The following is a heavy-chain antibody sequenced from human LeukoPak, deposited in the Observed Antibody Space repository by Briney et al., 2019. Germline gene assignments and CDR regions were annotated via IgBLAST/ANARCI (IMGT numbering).Heavy chain of an antibody. V-gene: IGHV1-8*02. J-gene: IGHJ4*02. CDR1: GYTFTSYG. Sequence: ASVTVSCTASGYTFTSYGINWVRQATGQGLEWMGWMNPNSGNTGYAQKFQGRVTMTRNTSISTAYMELSSLRSEDTAVYYCARGPLGGRGIQLWLSYWGQGTLVTVSS. CDR2: MNPNSGNT. D-gene: IGHD5-18*01. CDR3: ARGPLGGRGIQLWLSY.